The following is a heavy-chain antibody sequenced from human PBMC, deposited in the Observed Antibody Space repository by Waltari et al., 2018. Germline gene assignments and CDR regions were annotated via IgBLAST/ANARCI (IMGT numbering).Heavy chain of an antibody. CDR3: ARGTTVTPRAYYYYYYYMDV. CDR1: GGSFSGYY. Sequence: QVQLQQWGAGLLKPSETLSLTCAVYGGSFSGYYLSWIRQPPGKGLEWIGEINHSGSTNYNPSLKSRVTISVDTSKNQFSLKLSSVTAADTAVYYCARGTTVTPRAYYYYYYYMDVWGKGTTVTVSS. D-gene: IGHD4-17*01. V-gene: IGHV4-34*01. J-gene: IGHJ6*03. CDR2: INHSGST.